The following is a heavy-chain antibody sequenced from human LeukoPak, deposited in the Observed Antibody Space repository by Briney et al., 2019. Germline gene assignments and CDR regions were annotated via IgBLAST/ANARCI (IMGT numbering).Heavy chain of an antibody. D-gene: IGHD6-13*01. CDR1: GYTFTSYG. J-gene: IGHJ6*03. CDR3: ARIDSSSWSQNYYYYYYMDV. Sequence: ASVKVSCKASGYTFTSYGISWVRQAPGQGLEWMGWISAYNGNTNYAQKLQGRVTMTTDTSTSTAYMELRSLRSDDTAVYCCARIDSSSWSQNYYYYYYMDVWGKGTTVTVSS. V-gene: IGHV1-18*01. CDR2: ISAYNGNT.